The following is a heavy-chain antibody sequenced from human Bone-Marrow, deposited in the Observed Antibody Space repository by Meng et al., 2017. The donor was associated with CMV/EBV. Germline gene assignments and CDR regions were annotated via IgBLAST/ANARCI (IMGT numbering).Heavy chain of an antibody. CDR1: GFTFSGSA. D-gene: IGHD3-16*01. J-gene: IGHJ4*02. V-gene: IGHV3-73*01. Sequence: KLSCAAAGFTFSGSAMHWVRQASGKGLEWVGRIRGKANSYATAYAASVKGRFTISRDDSKNTAYLQMNSLKTEDTAVYYCTIGGTDYWGQGTLVTVSS. CDR2: IRGKANSYAT. CDR3: TIGGTDY.